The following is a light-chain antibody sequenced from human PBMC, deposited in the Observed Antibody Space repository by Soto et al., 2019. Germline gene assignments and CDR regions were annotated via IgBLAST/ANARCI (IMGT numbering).Light chain of an antibody. CDR3: QHYDHLPPLS. V-gene: IGKV1-33*01. Sequence: DIQMTQSPSSLSASVGDRVTITCQASQDIKNYLNWYQQKPGKAPKLLIYDASNLKTGVPSRFSGSGSETHFTFTISSLQPEDIATYYCQHYDHLPPLSFGGGTKVEIK. CDR2: DAS. CDR1: QDIKNY. J-gene: IGKJ4*01.